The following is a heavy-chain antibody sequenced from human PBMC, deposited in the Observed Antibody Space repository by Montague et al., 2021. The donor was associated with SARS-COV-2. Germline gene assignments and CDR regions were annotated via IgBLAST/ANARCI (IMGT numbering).Heavy chain of an antibody. CDR1: GGSISSYY. J-gene: IGHJ4*02. CDR2: IYYSGRT. CDR3: ERGFDY. V-gene: IGHV4-59*01. Sequence: SETLSLTCTVSGGSISSYYWSWIRQPPGKGLEWIGHIYYSGRTNYNPSLKSRVTISVDTSKNQFSLKLSSVTAADTAVYYCERGFDYWGQGTLVTVSS.